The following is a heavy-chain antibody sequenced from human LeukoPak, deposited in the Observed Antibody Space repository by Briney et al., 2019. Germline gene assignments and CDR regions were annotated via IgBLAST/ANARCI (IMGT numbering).Heavy chain of an antibody. CDR1: GGSISSGNYY. Sequence: SETLSLTCTVSGGSISSGNYYWGWIRQPPGKGLEWIGSVNYSENTHYNPSLKRRVNVFCTASKNKCSLRLSSLTAADTAISYCARGTGSYFRWGGEGTLV. CDR2: VNYSENT. CDR3: ARGTGSYFRW. J-gene: IGHJ4*02. D-gene: IGHD1-26*01. V-gene: IGHV4-39*01.